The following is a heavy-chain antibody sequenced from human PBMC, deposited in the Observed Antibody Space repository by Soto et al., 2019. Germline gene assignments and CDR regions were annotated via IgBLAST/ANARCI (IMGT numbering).Heavy chain of an antibody. V-gene: IGHV4-34*01. J-gene: IGHJ3*02. CDR1: GGSFSGYY. CDR3: AGEGFDAFDI. Sequence: PSETLSLTCAVDGGSFSGYYWSWIRQPPGKGLEWIGEINHSGSTNYNPSLKSRVTISVDTSKNQFSLKLSSVTAADTAVYYCAGEGFDAFDIWGQGTMVTVSS. CDR2: INHSGST.